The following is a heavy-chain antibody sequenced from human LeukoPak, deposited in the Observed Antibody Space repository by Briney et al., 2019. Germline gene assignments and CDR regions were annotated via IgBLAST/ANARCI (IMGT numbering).Heavy chain of an antibody. Sequence: PWASVKVSCKASGYTFTGYYMHCVRQAPGQGLEWMGWINPNSGVTNYAQKLQGRVTMTRDTSISTACMELSRLRSDDTAVYYCARDLTSGYSYGPPTTWGMDVWGQGTTVTVSS. D-gene: IGHD5-18*01. CDR3: ARDLTSGYSYGPPTTWGMDV. V-gene: IGHV1-2*02. CDR2: INPNSGVT. J-gene: IGHJ6*02. CDR1: GYTFTGYY.